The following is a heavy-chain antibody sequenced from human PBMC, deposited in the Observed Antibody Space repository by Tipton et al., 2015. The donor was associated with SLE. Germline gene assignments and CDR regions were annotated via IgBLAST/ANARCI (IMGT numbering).Heavy chain of an antibody. CDR2: IYHSGST. CDR1: GGSISGHY. Sequence: TLSLTCTVSGGSISGHYWSWIRQTPGKGLEWIAYIYHSGSTNYNPSLKSRVTISEDRSKNQFSLKLSSVTAADTAVYYCARRLGNCSGGSCYGFDYWGQGTLVTVSS. CDR3: ARRLGNCSGGSCYGFDY. V-gene: IGHV4-59*11. J-gene: IGHJ4*02. D-gene: IGHD2-15*01.